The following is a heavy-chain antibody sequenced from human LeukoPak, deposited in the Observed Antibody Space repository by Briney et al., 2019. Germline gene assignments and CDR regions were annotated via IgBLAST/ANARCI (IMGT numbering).Heavy chain of an antibody. CDR1: GFTFTTYW. V-gene: IGHV3-74*01. CDR3: TRDHGLDV. CDR2: INSDGSIT. Sequence: GGSLRLSCAASGFTFTTYWMHWVRQAPGKGLVWVSHINSDGSITSYADSVKGRFTISRDNAKNTLYLQMNSLRAEDTAVYFCTRDHGLDVWGQGTTVTVSS. J-gene: IGHJ6*02.